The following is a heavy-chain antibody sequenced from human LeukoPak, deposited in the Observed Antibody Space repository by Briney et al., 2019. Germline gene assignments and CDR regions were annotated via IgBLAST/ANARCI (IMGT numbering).Heavy chain of an antibody. D-gene: IGHD4-17*01. CDR2: IYSGGST. CDR3: ARAQMTTVTYTDY. V-gene: IGHV3-66*01. CDR1: GFTVSSNY. Sequence: GGSLRLSCAASGFTVSSNYMSWVRQAPGKGLEWVSVIYSGGSTYYADSVKGRFTISRDNSKNTLYLQMNSLRAEDTAVYYCARAQMTTVTYTDYWGQGTLVTVSS. J-gene: IGHJ4*02.